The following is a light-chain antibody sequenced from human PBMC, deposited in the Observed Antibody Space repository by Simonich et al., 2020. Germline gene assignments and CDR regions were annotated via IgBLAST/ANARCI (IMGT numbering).Light chain of an antibody. CDR3: GADHGSESNFWV. CDR2: VGTGGIVG. J-gene: IGLJ3*02. V-gene: IGLV9-49*01. CDR1: SGSSNYK. Sequence: QPVLTQPPSASASLGASGTLSCTLSSGSSNYKVDWYQQRPGKGPRFVMRVGTGGIVGSQGNGIPDRVSGLGTGVNRNLTIKNVQEEDESDYPCGADHGSESNFWVFGGGTKLTVL.